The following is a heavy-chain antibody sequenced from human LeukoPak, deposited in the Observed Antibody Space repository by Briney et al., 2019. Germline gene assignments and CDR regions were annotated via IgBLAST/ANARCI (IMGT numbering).Heavy chain of an antibody. CDR3: AKVNGDHPYYYYMDV. CDR2: ISWNSGSI. D-gene: IGHD1-1*01. CDR1: GFTFDDYA. V-gene: IGHV3-9*01. J-gene: IGHJ6*03. Sequence: GRSLRLSCAASGFTFDDYAMHWVRQAPGKGLEWVSGISWNSGSIGYADSVKGRFTISRDNAKNSLYLQMNSLRAEDTALYYCAKVNGDHPYYYYMDVWGKGTTVTVSS.